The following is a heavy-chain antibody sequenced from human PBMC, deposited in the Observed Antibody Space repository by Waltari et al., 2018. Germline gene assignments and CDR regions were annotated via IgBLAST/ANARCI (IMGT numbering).Heavy chain of an antibody. CDR2: INGDVTTT. D-gene: IGHD1-20*01. Sequence: EVQLVESGGGLVQPGGSLRLSCAASGFTFSSYWMHWVGQATGKGLEWVSCINGDVTTTKYADSVKGRFTISRDNAKNTLYLQMNSLRAEDTAVYYCARLTVVSNNDYWGQGTLVTVSS. V-gene: IGHV3-74*01. J-gene: IGHJ4*02. CDR1: GFTFSSYW. CDR3: ARLTVVSNNDY.